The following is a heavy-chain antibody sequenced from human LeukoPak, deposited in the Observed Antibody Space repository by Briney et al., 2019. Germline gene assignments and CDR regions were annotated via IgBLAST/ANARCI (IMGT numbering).Heavy chain of an antibody. CDR1: GFTFSSYS. V-gene: IGHV3-21*01. CDR3: ARDEAVDDACDI. D-gene: IGHD6-19*01. J-gene: IGHJ3*02. Sequence: GGSLRLSCAASGFTFSSYSMSWVRQAPGKGLEWVSSISSSSSYIYYADSVKGRFTISRDNAKNSLYLQMSSLRAEDTAVYYCARDEAVDDACDIWGQGTMVTVSS. CDR2: ISSSSSYI.